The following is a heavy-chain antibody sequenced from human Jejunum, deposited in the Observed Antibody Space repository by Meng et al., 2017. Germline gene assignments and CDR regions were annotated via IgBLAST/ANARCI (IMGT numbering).Heavy chain of an antibody. J-gene: IGHJ4*02. V-gene: IGHV4-4*02. Sequence: LQLPAPLLLNPSGTPSLPGAVSGASISMTNLVSWVRQPTGKWLECIGKIGPSESTHYNPSLKGRVTISADRSKNQFSLRLTSVTAADTAIYYCARAYCTDVSCHDFFDSWGQGTLVTVSS. CDR2: IGPSEST. D-gene: IGHD2-8*01. CDR3: ARAYCTDVSCHDFFDS. CDR1: GASISMTNL.